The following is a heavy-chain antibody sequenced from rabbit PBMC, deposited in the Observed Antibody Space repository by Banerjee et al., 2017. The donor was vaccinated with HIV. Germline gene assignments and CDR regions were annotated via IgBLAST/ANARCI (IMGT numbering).Heavy chain of an antibody. Sequence: QSLEESGGDLVKPGASLTLTCTASGFSFSNKYYMCWVRQAPGKGLEWIACIYTGSSGTTYYANWVKGRFTISRTSSTTATLQVTSLTAADTATYFCARNNYTGTSDDLWGPGTLVTVS. D-gene: IGHD7-1*01. V-gene: IGHV1S40*01. CDR3: ARNNYTGTSDDL. CDR1: GFSFSNKYY. CDR2: IYTGSSGTT. J-gene: IGHJ4*01.